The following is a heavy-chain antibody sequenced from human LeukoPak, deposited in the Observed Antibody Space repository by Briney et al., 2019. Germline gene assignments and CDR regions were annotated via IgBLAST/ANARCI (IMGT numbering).Heavy chain of an antibody. D-gene: IGHD6-19*01. CDR1: GFTFSSYA. CDR2: ISSNGGST. J-gene: IGHJ4*02. Sequence: SGGSLRLSCAASGFTFSSYAMHWVRQAPGKGLEYVSAISSNGGSTYYANSVKGRFTISRDNSKNTLYLQMGSLRAEDMAVYYCAREGSGWYAFDYWGQGTLVTVSS. CDR3: AREGSGWYAFDY. V-gene: IGHV3-64*01.